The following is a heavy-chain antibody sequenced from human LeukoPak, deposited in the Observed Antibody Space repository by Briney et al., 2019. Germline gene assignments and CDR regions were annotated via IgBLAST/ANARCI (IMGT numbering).Heavy chain of an antibody. Sequence: SETLSLTCTVSVGSISSDYWSCIREPPGKGLEWIGYIYYSGSTNYNPSLKSRVTISVDTSKNQFSLKLSSVTAADTAVYYCARESPLNYFDYWGQGTLVTVSS. J-gene: IGHJ4*02. CDR3: ARESPLNYFDY. V-gene: IGHV4-59*01. CDR2: IYYSGST. CDR1: VGSISSDY.